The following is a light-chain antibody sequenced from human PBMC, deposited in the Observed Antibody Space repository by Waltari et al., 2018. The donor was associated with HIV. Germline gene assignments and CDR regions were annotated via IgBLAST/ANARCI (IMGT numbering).Light chain of an antibody. V-gene: IGLV1-47*01. Sequence: SVLTQPPSASGTPGQRVTISCSGSSSNIGSHYVSWYQQLPGTAPKLFMHRHHQRPSEVPDRFVDSTSGPSASRASSGLRSEDGADYYCATWDDSLIGGLFGGGTKLTVL. CDR2: RHH. CDR3: ATWDDSLIGGL. J-gene: IGLJ2*01. CDR1: SSNIGSHY.